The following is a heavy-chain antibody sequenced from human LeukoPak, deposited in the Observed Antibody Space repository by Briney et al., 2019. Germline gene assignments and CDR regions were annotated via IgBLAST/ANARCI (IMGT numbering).Heavy chain of an antibody. CDR2: IYYTGST. Sequence: SETLSLTCTVSGGSISTYYWSWIRQPPGKGLEWIGYIYYTGSTNYNPSLKSRVSISVDTSKNQFSLKLSSVTAADTAVYYCARRSDSSGYPFDYWGQGTLVTVSS. CDR1: GGSISTYY. CDR3: ARRSDSSGYPFDY. D-gene: IGHD3-22*01. V-gene: IGHV4-59*08. J-gene: IGHJ4*02.